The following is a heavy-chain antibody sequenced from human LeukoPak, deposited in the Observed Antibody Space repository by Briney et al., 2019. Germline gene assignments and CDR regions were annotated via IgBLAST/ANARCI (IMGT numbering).Heavy chain of an antibody. D-gene: IGHD1-26*01. CDR3: TRDSSGSSFDP. J-gene: IGHJ5*02. CDR1: GFTVSNAY. CDR2: IYMSGNT. V-gene: IGHV3-66*01. Sequence: GGSLRLSCAASGFTVSNAYMSWVRQAPGKGLEWVSVIYMSGNTYYADSAKGRFTISRDNAKNTLYLQMNSLRAGDTAVYYCTRDSSGSSFDPWGQGTLVTVSS.